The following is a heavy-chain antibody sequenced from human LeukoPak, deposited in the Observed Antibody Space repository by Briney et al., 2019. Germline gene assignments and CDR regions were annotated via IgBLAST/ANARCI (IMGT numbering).Heavy chain of an antibody. CDR1: GGTFSSYA. CDR3: ARAQSTGYFDY. J-gene: IGHJ4*02. Sequence: SVKVSCKASGGTFSSYAISWVRQAPGQGLEWMGRIIPILGIANYAQKFQGRVTITADKSTSTAYMELSSLRSEDTAVYYCARAQSTGYFDYWGQGTLVTVSS. CDR2: IIPILGIA. D-gene: IGHD2-8*02. V-gene: IGHV1-69*04.